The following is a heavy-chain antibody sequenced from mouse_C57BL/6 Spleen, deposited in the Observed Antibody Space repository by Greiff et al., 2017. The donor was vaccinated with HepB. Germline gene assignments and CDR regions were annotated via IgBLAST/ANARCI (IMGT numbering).Heavy chain of an antibody. CDR1: GYTFTSYW. CDR3: ARDYSNYLALFAY. D-gene: IGHD2-5*01. V-gene: IGHV1-53*01. J-gene: IGHJ3*01. CDR2: INPSNGGT. Sequence: QVQLQQPGTELVKPGASVKLSCKASGYTFTSYWMHWVKQRPGQGLEWIGNINPSNGGTNYNEKFKSKATLTVDKSSSTAYMQPISLTSEDSAVYYCARDYSNYLALFAYWGQGTLVTVSA.